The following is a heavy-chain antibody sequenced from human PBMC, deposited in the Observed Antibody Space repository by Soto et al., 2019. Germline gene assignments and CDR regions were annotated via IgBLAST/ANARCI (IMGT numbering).Heavy chain of an antibody. CDR1: TFSNYA. Sequence: TFSNYAMNWDRQAPGKGLEWVSSISASGSVTYYADSVRGRFTISRDNSKNTLSLQMNSLRAEDTAVYYCAKDALGDYYYYGMDVWGQGTTVTVSS. CDR3: AKDALGDYYYYGMDV. J-gene: IGHJ6*02. CDR2: ISASGSVT. V-gene: IGHV3-23*01.